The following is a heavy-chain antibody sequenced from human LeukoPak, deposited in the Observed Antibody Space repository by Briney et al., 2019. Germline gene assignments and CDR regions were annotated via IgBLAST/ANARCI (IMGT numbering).Heavy chain of an antibody. D-gene: IGHD6-13*01. Sequence: GGSLRLSCAASGFTFSDYYMSWIRQAPGKGLEWVSAISGSGGSTYYADSVKGRFTISRDNSKNTLYLQMNSLRAEDTAVYYCAKPSAAGTNYWGQGTLVTVSS. V-gene: IGHV3-23*01. CDR1: GFTFSDYY. J-gene: IGHJ4*02. CDR2: ISGSGGST. CDR3: AKPSAAGTNY.